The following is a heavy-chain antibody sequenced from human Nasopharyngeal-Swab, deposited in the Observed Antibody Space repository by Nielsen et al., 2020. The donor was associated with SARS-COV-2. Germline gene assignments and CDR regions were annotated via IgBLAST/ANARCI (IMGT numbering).Heavy chain of an antibody. CDR3: AKTRGYSYGWADY. CDR2: ILNDGSNK. CDR1: GLTFSSYG. J-gene: IGHJ4*02. V-gene: IGHV3-30*18. D-gene: IGHD5-18*01. Sequence: WGSLTLSCDASGLTFSSYGLHWVRQAPGKGLEWVAVILNDGSNKYYADSVKGRFTISRDNSKNTLYLQMNSLRVEDTAVYYCAKTRGYSYGWADYWGQGTLITVSS.